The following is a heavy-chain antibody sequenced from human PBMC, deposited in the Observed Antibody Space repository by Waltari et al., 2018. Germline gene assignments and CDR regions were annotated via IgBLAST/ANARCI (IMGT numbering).Heavy chain of an antibody. CDR2: MNPNSGNT. CDR1: GYTFTSYD. J-gene: IGHJ6*02. D-gene: IGHD3-3*01. CDR3: ARLPTRTYDFWSGYSHYYYYGMDV. V-gene: IGHV1-8*01. Sequence: LVQSGAEVKKPGASVKVSCKASGYTFTSYDINWVRQATGQGLEWMGWMNPNSGNTGYAQKFQGRVTMTRNTSISTAYMELSSLRSEDTAVYYCARLPTRTYDFWSGYSHYYYYGMDVWGQGTTVTVSS.